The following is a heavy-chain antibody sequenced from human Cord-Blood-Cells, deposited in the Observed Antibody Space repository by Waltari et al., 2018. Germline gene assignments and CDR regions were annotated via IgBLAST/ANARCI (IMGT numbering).Heavy chain of an antibody. CDR2: IYYSGST. CDR3: ARVERGYCSGGSCYYWYFDL. CDR1: GGSISSYY. V-gene: IGHV4-59*01. Sequence: QVQLQASGPGLVKPSETLSLTCTVSGGSISSYYWSWLRQPPGKGLEWIGYIYYSGSTNYNPSLKSRVTISVDTSKNQFSLKLSSVTAADTAVYYCARVERGYCSGGSCYYWYFDLWGRGTLVTVSS. J-gene: IGHJ2*01. D-gene: IGHD2-15*01.